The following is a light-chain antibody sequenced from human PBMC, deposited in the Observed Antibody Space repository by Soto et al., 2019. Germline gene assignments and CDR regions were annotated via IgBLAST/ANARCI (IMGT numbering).Light chain of an antibody. J-gene: IGLJ1*01. Sequence: QSALTQPASVSGSPGQSITISCTGTSNDVGGYNYVSWYQQHPGKAPKLVIYEVSHRPSGISDRFSGSKSGNTASLTISGLQVEDEAAYYCSSYTTSSPYVFGPGTKVTGL. CDR3: SSYTTSSPYV. CDR1: SNDVGGYNY. V-gene: IGLV2-14*01. CDR2: EVS.